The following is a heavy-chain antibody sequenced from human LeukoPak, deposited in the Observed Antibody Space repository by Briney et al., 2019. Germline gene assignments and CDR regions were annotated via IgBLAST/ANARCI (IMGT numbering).Heavy chain of an antibody. J-gene: IGHJ3*02. D-gene: IGHD2-2*01. CDR3: ARDIVVVPAAGDALDI. V-gene: IGHV3-74*01. Sequence: GGSLRLSCAASGFTFSNYWLHWVRQTPGKGLMWVSRIDPSGSGTNYADSVKGRFTISRENAENTLYLQMNSLRAEDSAVYYCARDIVVVPAAGDALDIWGQGTMVTVSS. CDR2: IDPSGSGT. CDR1: GFTFSNYW.